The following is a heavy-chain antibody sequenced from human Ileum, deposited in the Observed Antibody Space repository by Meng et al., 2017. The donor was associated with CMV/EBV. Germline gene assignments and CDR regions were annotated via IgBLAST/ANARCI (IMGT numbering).Heavy chain of an antibody. CDR1: GFTFSSCE. CDR2: ISISGSTI. J-gene: IGHJ1*01. CDR3: ARCGVVAGITPWH. V-gene: IGHV3-48*03. Sequence: GESLKISCATSGFTFSSCEMTWVRQAPGKGLEWVSYISISGSTIYYADSVKGRFTISRDNAKNSMYLQMSSLRAEDSAVYYCARCGVVAGITPWHWGQGTLVTVSS. D-gene: IGHD2-15*01.